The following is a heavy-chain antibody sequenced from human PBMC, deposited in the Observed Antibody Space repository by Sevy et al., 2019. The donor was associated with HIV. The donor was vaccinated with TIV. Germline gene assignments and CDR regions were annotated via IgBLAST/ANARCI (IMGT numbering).Heavy chain of an antibody. CDR1: RFTFRNYW. CDR2: TKEDGSEK. D-gene: IGHD1-1*01. Sequence: GGSLRLSCAASRFTFRNYWMSWVRQAPGKGLEWVANTKEDGSEKYYLDSVKGRFTISRDNAKNSLYLQMNSLRAEDTAVYYCARDRTWNDFYYNYGMDVWGQGTTVTVSS. V-gene: IGHV3-7*01. CDR3: ARDRTWNDFYYNYGMDV. J-gene: IGHJ6*02.